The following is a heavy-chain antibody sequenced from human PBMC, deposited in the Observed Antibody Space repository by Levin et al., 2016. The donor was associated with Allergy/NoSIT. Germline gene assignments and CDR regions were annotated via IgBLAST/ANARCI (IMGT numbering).Heavy chain of an antibody. V-gene: IGHV4-31*02. CDR3: ARHGSGYSSSRKGFDP. Sequence: WIRQPPGKGLEWIGYIYYSGSTYYNPSLKSRVTISVDTSKNQFSLKLSSVTAADTAVYYCARHGSGYSSSRKGFDPWGQGTLVTVSS. CDR2: IYYSGST. D-gene: IGHD6-13*01. J-gene: IGHJ5*02.